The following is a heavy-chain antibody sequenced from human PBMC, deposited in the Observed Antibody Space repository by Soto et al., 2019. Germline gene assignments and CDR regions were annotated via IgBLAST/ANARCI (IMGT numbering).Heavy chain of an antibody. CDR3: ARDPDCSSTSCPPMYYYYGMDV. Sequence: PGGSLRLSCAASGFTFSSYWMHWVRQAPGKGLVWVSRINSDGSSTSYADSVKGRFTISRDNAKNTLYLQMNSLRAEDTAVYYCARDPDCSSTSCPPMYYYYGMDVWGQGTTVTVSS. CDR2: INSDGSST. CDR1: GFTFSSYW. J-gene: IGHJ6*02. D-gene: IGHD2-2*01. V-gene: IGHV3-74*01.